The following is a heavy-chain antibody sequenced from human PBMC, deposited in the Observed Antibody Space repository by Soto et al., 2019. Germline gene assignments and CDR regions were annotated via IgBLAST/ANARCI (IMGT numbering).Heavy chain of an antibody. D-gene: IGHD3-22*01. Sequence: QVQLVQSGAEVKKPGASVKVSCKASGYTFTGYYMHWVRQAPGQGLEWMGWINPNSGGTNYAQKFQGRVTMTRDTSISTAYMELSRLRSDDTTVYYCARSRYDSSGYYDYYGMDVWGQGTTVTVSS. CDR2: INPNSGGT. J-gene: IGHJ6*02. CDR3: ARSRYDSSGYYDYYGMDV. CDR1: GYTFTGYY. V-gene: IGHV1-2*02.